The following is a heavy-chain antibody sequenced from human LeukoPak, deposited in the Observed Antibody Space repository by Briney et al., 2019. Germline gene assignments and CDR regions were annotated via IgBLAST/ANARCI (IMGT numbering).Heavy chain of an antibody. D-gene: IGHD6-19*01. CDR2: IYHSGST. V-gene: IGHV4-30-2*01. Sequence: TLSLTCAVSGGSISSGGYSWRWIRQPPGKGLEWIGYIYHSGSTYYNPSLKSRVTISVDRSKNQFSLKLSSVTAADTAVYYCARAEYSSGWYGGAFDIWGQGTMVTVSS. CDR1: GGSISSGGYS. CDR3: ARAEYSSGWYGGAFDI. J-gene: IGHJ3*02.